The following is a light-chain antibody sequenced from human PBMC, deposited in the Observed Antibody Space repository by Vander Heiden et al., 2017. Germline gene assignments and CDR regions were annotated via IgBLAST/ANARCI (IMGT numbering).Light chain of an antibody. V-gene: IGKV3-11*01. CDR1: QSVGSY. J-gene: IGKJ2*01. CDR3: QQRSNWPPMYT. Sequence: EIVLTQSPATLSLSPGERDTLSCRASQSVGSYLAWYQQKPGQAPRRRISDASNRATGIPARFSGSGSGTDFTLTISSIEPEDSALYYCQQRSNWPPMYTFGQGSKLEIK. CDR2: DAS.